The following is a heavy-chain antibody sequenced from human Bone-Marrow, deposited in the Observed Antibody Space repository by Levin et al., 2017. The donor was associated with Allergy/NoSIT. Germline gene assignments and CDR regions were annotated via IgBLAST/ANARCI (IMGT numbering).Heavy chain of an antibody. V-gene: IGHV3-21*01. Sequence: GGSLRLSCAASGFTFSSYSMNWVRQAPGKGLEWDSSISSSSSYIYYADSVKGRFTISRDNAKNSLYLQMNSLRAEDTAVYYCARDRGTVTTKEFDYWGQGTLVTVSS. CDR3: ARDRGTVTTKEFDY. J-gene: IGHJ4*02. CDR2: ISSSSSYI. D-gene: IGHD4-17*01. CDR1: GFTFSSYS.